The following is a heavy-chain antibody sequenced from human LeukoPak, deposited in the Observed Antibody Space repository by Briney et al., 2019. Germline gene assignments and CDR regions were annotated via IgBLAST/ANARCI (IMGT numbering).Heavy chain of an antibody. Sequence: GGSLRLSCAASGFTFSDTWMHWVRQAPGKGLVWVSRIRSDGSDTRYAESVKGRFTISRDNAKNTLSLQMNSLRAEDTAVYYCAKRGPGSPESGKYYFDYWGQGTLVTVSS. D-gene: IGHD3-10*01. CDR2: IRSDGSDT. J-gene: IGHJ4*02. CDR1: GFTFSDTW. CDR3: AKRGPGSPESGKYYFDY. V-gene: IGHV3-74*01.